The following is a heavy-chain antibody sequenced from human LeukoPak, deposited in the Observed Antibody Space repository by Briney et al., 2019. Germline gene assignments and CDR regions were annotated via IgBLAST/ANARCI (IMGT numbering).Heavy chain of an antibody. CDR2: INPNSGDT. CDR1: GYTFTDYY. CDR3: ARGDYYGSPKVVAA. V-gene: IGHV1-2*02. D-gene: IGHD3-10*01. J-gene: IGHJ5*02. Sequence: ASVKVSCKASGYTFTDYYINWVRQAPGQGLEWMGWINPNSGDTNYAQKFQDRVTMTRDTSINTAYIELNLLRSDDTAVYYCARGDYYGSPKVVAAWGQGTLVTVSS.